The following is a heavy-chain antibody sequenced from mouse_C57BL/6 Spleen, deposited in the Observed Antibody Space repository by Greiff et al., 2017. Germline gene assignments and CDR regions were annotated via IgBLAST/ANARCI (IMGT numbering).Heavy chain of an antibody. J-gene: IGHJ4*01. Sequence: EVQLQQSGPELVKPGASVKISCKASGYTFTDYYMNWVKQSHGKSLEWIGAINPNNGGTSYNQKFKGKATLTVDKSSSTAYMELRSLTSEDSAVYYCARRRYYYGSSRYYYAMDYWGQGTSVTVSS. CDR1: GYTFTDYY. D-gene: IGHD1-1*01. CDR2: INPNNGGT. CDR3: ARRRYYYGSSRYYYAMDY. V-gene: IGHV1-26*01.